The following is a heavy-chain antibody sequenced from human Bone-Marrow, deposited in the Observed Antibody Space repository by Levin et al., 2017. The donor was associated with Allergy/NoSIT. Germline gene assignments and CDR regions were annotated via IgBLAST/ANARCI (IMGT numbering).Heavy chain of an antibody. CDR3: TREPPVEKRYDTLGPYYYGMDV. CDR1: GFTFGDYA. D-gene: IGHD3-9*01. J-gene: IGHJ6*02. V-gene: IGHV3-49*03. Sequence: GGSLRLSCTASGFTFGDYAMSWFRQAPGKGLEWVGFIRSKAYGGTTEYAASVKGRFTISRDDSKSIAYLQMNSLKTEDTAVYYCTREPPVEKRYDTLGPYYYGMDVWGQGTTVTVSS. CDR2: IRSKAYGGTT.